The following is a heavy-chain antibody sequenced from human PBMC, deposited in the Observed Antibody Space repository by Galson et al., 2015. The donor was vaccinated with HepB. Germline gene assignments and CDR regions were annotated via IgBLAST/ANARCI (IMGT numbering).Heavy chain of an antibody. CDR2: IYYSGST. Sequence: SETLSLTCTVSGGSISGYYWSWIRQPPGKGLEWIGYIYYSGSTDYNPSLTSRCALSVDTSKNLFSLTLRFVTAADTAVYYCARLVRGRYARGWSVLDSWGQGALVSASS. J-gene: IGHJ4*02. V-gene: IGHV4-59*08. D-gene: IGHD6-19*01. CDR3: ARLVRGRYARGWSVLDS. CDR1: GGSISGYY.